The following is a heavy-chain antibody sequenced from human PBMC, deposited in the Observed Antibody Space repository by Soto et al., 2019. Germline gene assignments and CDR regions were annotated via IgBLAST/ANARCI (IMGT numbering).Heavy chain of an antibody. V-gene: IGHV4-59*08. CDR3: AGVTIVNKYKWFDV. CDR2: IYYSGHT. Sequence: QVQLQELGPGLVKPSETLSLTCTVSGGINSHYWSWIRQAPGKGLEWIGYIYYSGHTNYHPSLKSRITISVDTSESQLSLNLRSVTAADTAVYYCAGVTIVNKYKWFDVWGQGILVTVSS. CDR1: GGINSHY. D-gene: IGHD3-10*01. J-gene: IGHJ5*01.